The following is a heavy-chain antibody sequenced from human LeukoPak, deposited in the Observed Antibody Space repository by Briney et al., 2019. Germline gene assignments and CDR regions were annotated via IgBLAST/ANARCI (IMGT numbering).Heavy chain of an antibody. V-gene: IGHV4-39*01. D-gene: IGHD3/OR15-3a*01. CDR3: ARQTGSGLFILP. CDR2: IYYSGNT. CDR1: GVSISSSNSY. J-gene: IGHJ4*02. Sequence: SETLSLTCTVSGVSISSSNSYWGWIRQPPGKGLEWIGSIYYSGNTYYNASLKSQVSISIDTSKNQFSLGLTSVTAADTAMYYCARQTGSGLFILPGGQGTLVTVSS.